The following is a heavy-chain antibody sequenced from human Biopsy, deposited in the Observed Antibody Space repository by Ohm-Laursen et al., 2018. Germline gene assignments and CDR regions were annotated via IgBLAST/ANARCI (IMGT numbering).Heavy chain of an antibody. CDR3: ARHPTGFWFDP. CDR1: GDSIRTSTTYY. J-gene: IGHJ5*02. V-gene: IGHV4-39*01. Sequence: SETLSLTCTVSGDSIRTSTTYYWAWLRQPPGKGLEWIGSIYNSETTFYNPSLKSRVAISVDTSTNQFPLKVSSVTAADPALYYCARHPTGFWFDPWGHGTLVTVSS. CDR2: IYNSETT.